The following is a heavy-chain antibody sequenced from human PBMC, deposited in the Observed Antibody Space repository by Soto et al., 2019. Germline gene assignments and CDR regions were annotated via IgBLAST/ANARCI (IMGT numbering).Heavy chain of an antibody. CDR1: GFTFSTYG. CDR3: AKGYRVEVVYDAFDM. Sequence: EVQLLESGGGLVQPGGSLRLSCAASGFTFSTYGMSWVRQAPGKGLEWVSGISTSGGRTFYADSVKGRFTISRDNSKNTLYLQTNSLRAEDTAVYHCAKGYRVEVVYDAFDMWGQGTMVTVSS. V-gene: IGHV3-23*01. D-gene: IGHD2-2*01. CDR2: ISTSGGRT. J-gene: IGHJ3*02.